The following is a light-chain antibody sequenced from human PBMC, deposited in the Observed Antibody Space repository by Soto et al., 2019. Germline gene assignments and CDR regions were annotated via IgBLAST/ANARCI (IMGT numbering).Light chain of an antibody. CDR3: QHYGSSSWT. J-gene: IGKJ1*01. Sequence: EIVLTQSPGTLSLSPGERATLSCRASQSVSSSYLAWYQQKPGQAPRLPIYGASSRATGIPDRFSGSGSGTDFTLTISRLEPEDFAVYYCQHYGSSSWTFGQGTKVDIK. V-gene: IGKV3-20*01. CDR1: QSVSSSY. CDR2: GAS.